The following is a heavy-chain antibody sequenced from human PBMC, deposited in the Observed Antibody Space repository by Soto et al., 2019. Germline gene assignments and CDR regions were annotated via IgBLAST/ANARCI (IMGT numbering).Heavy chain of an antibody. J-gene: IGHJ4*02. D-gene: IGHD3-9*01. V-gene: IGHV4-34*01. CDR1: GGSFSGYY. Sequence: PSETLSLTCTVCGGSFSGYYWSWIRQPPGKGLEWIGEINHSGGTNXXPSLKCRVXLSVETSKNQFXLKLIXVTAADTAVXYCVRVGLRYFEPFDYWAQGTLVTVSS. CDR3: VRVGLRYFEPFDY. CDR2: INHSGGT.